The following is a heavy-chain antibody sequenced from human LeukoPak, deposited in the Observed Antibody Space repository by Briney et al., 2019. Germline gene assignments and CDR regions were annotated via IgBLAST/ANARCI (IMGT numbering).Heavy chain of an antibody. D-gene: IGHD3-22*01. CDR3: VREYYYDSSGYYKVLDY. CDR1: GFTFSSYW. CDR2: INSDGSST. J-gene: IGHJ4*02. Sequence: PGGSLRLSCAASGFTFSSYWMHWVRQAPGKGLVWVSRINSDGSSTSYADSVKGRFTISRDNAKNTLYLQMNSLRAEDTAVYYCVREYYYDSSGYYKVLDYWGQGTLVTVS. V-gene: IGHV3-74*01.